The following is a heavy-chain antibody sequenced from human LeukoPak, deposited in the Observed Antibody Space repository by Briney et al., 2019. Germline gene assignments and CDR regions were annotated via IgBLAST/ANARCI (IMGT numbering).Heavy chain of an antibody. Sequence: SETLSLTCTVSGGSISSSSYYWGWIRQPPGKGLEWIGSIYYSGSTYYNPSLKSRVTISVDRSKNQFSLKLSSVTAADTAVYYCARDMWLVRGALHWGQGTLVTVSS. J-gene: IGHJ4*02. V-gene: IGHV4-39*07. CDR3: ARDMWLVRGALH. CDR1: GGSISSSSYY. CDR2: IYYSGST. D-gene: IGHD3-10*01.